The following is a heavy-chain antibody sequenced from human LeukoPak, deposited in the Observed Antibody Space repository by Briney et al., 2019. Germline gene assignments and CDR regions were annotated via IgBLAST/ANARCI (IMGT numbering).Heavy chain of an antibody. CDR3: ARAGTYYYDSSGPFRMDV. CDR2: IIPIFGTA. Sequence: GSSVKVSCKASGGTFSSYAISWVRQAPGQGLEWMGGIIPIFGTANYAQKFQGRVTITADESTSTAYMELSSLRSDDTAVYYCARAGTYYYDSSGPFRMDVWGQGTTVTVSS. V-gene: IGHV1-69*01. CDR1: GGTFSSYA. J-gene: IGHJ6*02. D-gene: IGHD3-22*01.